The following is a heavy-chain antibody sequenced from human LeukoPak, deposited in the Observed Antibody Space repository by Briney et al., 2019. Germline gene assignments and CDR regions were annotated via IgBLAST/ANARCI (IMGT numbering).Heavy chain of an antibody. Sequence: PGGSLRLSCGASGFTFRGYTMHWVRQAPGKGLQWVAVISWDGNKKFYADSVEGRFTISRDNSKNTLSLQMNSPRLEDTALYYCAREGGNSTSWGYFDYWGQGTLVTVSS. CDR1: GFTFRGYT. CDR3: AREGGNSTSWGYFDY. V-gene: IGHV3-30*04. CDR2: ISWDGNKK. J-gene: IGHJ4*02. D-gene: IGHD6-13*01.